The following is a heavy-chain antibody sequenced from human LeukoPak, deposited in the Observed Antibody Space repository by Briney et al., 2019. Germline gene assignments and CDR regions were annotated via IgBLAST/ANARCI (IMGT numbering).Heavy chain of an antibody. J-gene: IGHJ5*02. CDR3: ARETILNWFDP. CDR2: IYYSGST. Sequence: PSETLSLTCTVSGDSTSSDRYYGGWVRQPPGKGLEWIGNIYYSGSTYYNPSLKSRVTISVDTSKNQFSLKLSPVTAADTAVYYCARETILNWFDPWGQGTLVTVSS. CDR1: GDSTSSDRYY. V-gene: IGHV4-39*07. D-gene: IGHD3-3*01.